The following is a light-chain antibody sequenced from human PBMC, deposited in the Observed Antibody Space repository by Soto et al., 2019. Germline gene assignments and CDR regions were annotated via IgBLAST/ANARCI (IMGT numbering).Light chain of an antibody. CDR3: SSYTSSSTLPGV. V-gene: IGLV2-14*01. J-gene: IGLJ1*01. CDR1: SSDVGGYNY. CDR2: DVS. Sequence: QSVLTQPASVSGSHGQSITISCTGTSSDVGGYNYVSWYQQHPGKAPKLMIYDVSNRPSGVSNRFSGSKSGNTASLTISGLQAEDEADYYCSSYTSSSTLPGVFGTVTKVTVL.